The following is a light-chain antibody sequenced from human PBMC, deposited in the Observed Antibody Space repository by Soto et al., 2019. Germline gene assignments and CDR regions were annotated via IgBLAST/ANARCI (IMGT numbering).Light chain of an antibody. CDR1: KSVTSNY. J-gene: IGKJ1*01. Sequence: EVVMTQSPATLSVAPGARATRSCRASKSVTSNYLAWYQQQPGQAPRLLIYCVSSRDTGVPDRFSGSGSGTDFTLTISRLEAEDFAVYYCQQYGSSPRTFGQGTRVDIK. CDR2: CVS. V-gene: IGKV3-20*01. CDR3: QQYGSSPRT.